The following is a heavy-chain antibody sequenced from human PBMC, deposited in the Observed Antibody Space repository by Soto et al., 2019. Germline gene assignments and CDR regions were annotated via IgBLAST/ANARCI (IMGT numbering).Heavy chain of an antibody. V-gene: IGHV3-7*03. J-gene: IGHJ4*02. CDR3: ATAEDYDFWSGPPKYFDN. CDR1: GFTFRSYW. D-gene: IGHD3-3*01. Sequence: GGSLRLSCATSGFTFRSYWMTWVRQAPGKGPEWVANIKPDGSEKQYVDSVKGRFTVSRDNAKKSLDLQMNSLRVEDTAAYYCATAEDYDFWSGPPKYFDNWGQGTQVTVSS. CDR2: IKPDGSEK.